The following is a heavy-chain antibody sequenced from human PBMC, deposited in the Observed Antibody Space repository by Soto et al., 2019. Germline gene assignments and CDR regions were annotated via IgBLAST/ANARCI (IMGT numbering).Heavy chain of an antibody. V-gene: IGHV4-30-2*01. CDR2: IYHSGST. CDR1: GSSISSGGYS. J-gene: IGHJ4*02. D-gene: IGHD6-19*01. Sequence: SDTLSLTCAVSGSSISSGGYSWSWIRQPPGQSLEWNGYIYHSGSTYYNSSLSSLVSISVDRSKNQFSLKLSSVAAADTALYYCARAGGLGAVAVDYWGQGTLVTVS. CDR3: ARAGGLGAVAVDY.